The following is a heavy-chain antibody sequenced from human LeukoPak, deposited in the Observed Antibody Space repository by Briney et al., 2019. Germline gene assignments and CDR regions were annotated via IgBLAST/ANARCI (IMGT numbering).Heavy chain of an antibody. Sequence: SETLSLTCTVSGGSISSHYWSWIRQPPGKGLEWIGYIYYSGSTNYNPSLKSRVTISVDTPKNQFSLKLSSVTAADTAVCYCARSHSYPNWFDPWGQGTLVTVSS. CDR3: ARSHSYPNWFDP. D-gene: IGHD5-18*01. V-gene: IGHV4-59*11. CDR1: GGSISSHY. CDR2: IYYSGST. J-gene: IGHJ5*02.